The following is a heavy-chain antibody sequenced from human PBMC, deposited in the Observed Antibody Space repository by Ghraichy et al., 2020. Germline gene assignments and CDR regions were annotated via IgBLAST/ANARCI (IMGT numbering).Heavy chain of an antibody. V-gene: IGHV3-23*01. CDR2: ISGSGGST. CDR3: AKVHAVLLSRGWFDP. D-gene: IGHD3-16*01. CDR1: GFTFSSYA. Sequence: GGSLRLSCAASGFTFSSYAMSWVRQAPGKGLEWVSAISGSGGSTYYADSVKGRFTISRDNSKNTLYLQMNSLRAEDTAVYYCAKVHAVLLSRGWFDPWGQGTLVTVSS. J-gene: IGHJ5*02.